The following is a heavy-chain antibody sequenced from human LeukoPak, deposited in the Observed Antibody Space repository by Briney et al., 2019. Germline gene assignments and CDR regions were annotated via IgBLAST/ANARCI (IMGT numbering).Heavy chain of an antibody. D-gene: IGHD4-17*01. CDR1: GYTFTGYY. CDR3: ARPSPPDYGDYIRSGYGMVV. J-gene: IGHJ6*02. V-gene: IGHV1-2*02. CDR2: INPNSGGT. Sequence: GASVKVSCKASGYTFTGYYMHWVRQAPGQGLEWMGWINPNSGGTNYAQKLQGRVTMTRDTSISTAYMELSRLRSDDTAVYYCARPSPPDYGDYIRSGYGMVVWGQGTTVTVSS.